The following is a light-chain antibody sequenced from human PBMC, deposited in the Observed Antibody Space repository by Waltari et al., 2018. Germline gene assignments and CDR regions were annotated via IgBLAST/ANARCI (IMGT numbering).Light chain of an antibody. CDR3: SSYTSNSRV. J-gene: IGLJ3*02. V-gene: IGLV2-14*01. CDR1: SSDIGGYTY. Sequence: QSALTQPASVSGSPGQSITISCTGTSSDIGGYTYASWYQHHPGKAPKLIIYEVSNRPSGVSNRFSGSKSGNTASLTISGLQAEDEADYYCSSYTSNSRVFGAGTKLTVL. CDR2: EVS.